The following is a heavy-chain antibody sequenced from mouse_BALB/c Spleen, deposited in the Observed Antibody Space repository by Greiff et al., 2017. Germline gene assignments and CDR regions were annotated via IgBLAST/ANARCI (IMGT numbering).Heavy chain of an antibody. D-gene: IGHD2-14*01. CDR1: GYTFTSYV. Sequence: VQLKESGPELVKPGASVKMSCKASGYTFTSYVMHWVKQKPGQGLEWIGYINPYNDGTKYNEKFQGKATLTSDKSSSTAYMGLSSLTSEDSAVYYSARCGYKEAMDYWGQGTSVTVSS. CDR3: ARCGYKEAMDY. CDR2: INPYNDGT. V-gene: IGHV1-14*01. J-gene: IGHJ4*01.